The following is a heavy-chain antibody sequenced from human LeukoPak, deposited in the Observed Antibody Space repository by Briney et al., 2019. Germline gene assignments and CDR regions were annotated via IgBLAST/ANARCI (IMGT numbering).Heavy chain of an antibody. CDR3: ARDGLPAARDI. CDR1: GFIFSQFW. J-gene: IGHJ3*02. Sequence: GGSLRLSCAGSGFIFSQFWMQWVRQVPGKGLVWVSRINGDGSSTNYADSVKGRFTISRDNAKDTLYLQMNSLRAEDTAVYYCARDGLPAARDIWGQGTMVTVSS. V-gene: IGHV3-74*01. D-gene: IGHD6-6*01. CDR2: INGDGSST.